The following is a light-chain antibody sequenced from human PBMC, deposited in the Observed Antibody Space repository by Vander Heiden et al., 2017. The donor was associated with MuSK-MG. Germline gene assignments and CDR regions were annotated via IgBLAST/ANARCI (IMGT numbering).Light chain of an antibody. V-gene: IGLV2-14*03. CDR1: SSDVGGYNY. CDR3: SSYTSSSPVV. Sequence: QSALTQPASVSGSPGQSITISCTGTSSDVGGYNYVSWYQQHPGKAPKLMIYDVSNRPSGVSNRFAGSKSGNTAYLTISGLQAEDEADYYCSSYTSSSPVVFGGGTKLTGL. J-gene: IGLJ2*01. CDR2: DVS.